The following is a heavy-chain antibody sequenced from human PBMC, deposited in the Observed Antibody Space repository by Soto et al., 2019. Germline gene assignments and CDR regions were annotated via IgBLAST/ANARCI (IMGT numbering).Heavy chain of an antibody. CDR2: ISYDGSNK. J-gene: IGHJ4*02. CDR1: GFTFSSYG. CDR3: ATRTYDYYDSSCYYNFDY. Sequence: QVQLVESGGGVVQPGRSLRLSCAASGFTFSSYGMHWVRQAPGKGLEWVAVISYDGSNKYYADSVKGRFTISRDNSKNTLYLQMNSLRAEDTAVYYCATRTYDYYDSSCYYNFDYWGQGTLVTVSS. D-gene: IGHD3-22*01. V-gene: IGHV3-30*03.